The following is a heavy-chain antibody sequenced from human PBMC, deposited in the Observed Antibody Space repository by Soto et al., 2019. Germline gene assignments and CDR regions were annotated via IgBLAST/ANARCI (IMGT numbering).Heavy chain of an antibody. J-gene: IGHJ4*02. V-gene: IGHV3-9*01. CDR3: AKDIAAAGYFDY. D-gene: IGHD6-13*01. CDR1: GFTFDDYA. CDR2: ISWNSGSI. Sequence: GGSLRLSCAASGFTFDDYAMHWVRQAPGKGLEWVSGISWNSGSIGYADSVKGRFTISRDNAKNSLYLQMNSLRAEDTALYYCAKDIAAAGYFDYWGQGTLVTVSS.